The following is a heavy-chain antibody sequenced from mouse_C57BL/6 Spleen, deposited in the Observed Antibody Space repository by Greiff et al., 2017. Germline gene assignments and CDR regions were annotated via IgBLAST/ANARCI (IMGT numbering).Heavy chain of an antibody. D-gene: IGHD2-4*01. J-gene: IGHJ1*03. CDR3: ARGITTTFDV. CDR1: GYAFSSSW. Sequence: VQLQQSGPELVKPGASVKISCKASGYAFSSSWMNWVKQRPGKGLEWIGRIYPGDGDTTYNGKFKGKATLTADKSSSTAYMQLSSLTSEDSAVYFCARGITTTFDVWGTGTTVTVSS. CDR2: IYPGDGDT. V-gene: IGHV1-82*01.